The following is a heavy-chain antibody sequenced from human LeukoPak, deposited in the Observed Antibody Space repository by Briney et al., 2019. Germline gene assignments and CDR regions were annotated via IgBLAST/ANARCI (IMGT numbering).Heavy chain of an antibody. V-gene: IGHV3-23*01. CDR2: ISGSGGST. D-gene: IGHD1-26*01. CDR3: ARDSPRVTSGTSLYYFDY. Sequence: PGGSLRLSCAASGFTVSSNYMSWVRQAPGKGLEWVSAISGSGGSTYYADSVKGRFTISRDNSKNTLYLQMNSLRDEDTAVYYCARDSPRVTSGTSLYYFDYWGQGALVTVSS. CDR1: GFTVSSNY. J-gene: IGHJ4*02.